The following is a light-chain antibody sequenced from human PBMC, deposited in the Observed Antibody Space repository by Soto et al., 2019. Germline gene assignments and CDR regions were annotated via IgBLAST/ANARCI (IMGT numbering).Light chain of an antibody. V-gene: IGKV3-15*01. J-gene: IGKJ1*01. CDR2: GAS. Sequence: EFVITQSPATLSVSPGERTTLSCRASQSVSSNLAGYQQKPGHAPRLRIYGASTRATGIPARFSGSGSGTEFTLPISSLQSVDFAVYYCQQYNISPKTFG. CDR3: QQYNISPKT. CDR1: QSVSSN.